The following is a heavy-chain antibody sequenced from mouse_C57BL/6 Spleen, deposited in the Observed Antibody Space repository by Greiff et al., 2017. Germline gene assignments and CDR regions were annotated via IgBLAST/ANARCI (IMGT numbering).Heavy chain of an antibody. J-gene: IGHJ2*01. D-gene: IGHD1-1*01. CDR2: IYPRSGNT. V-gene: IGHV1-81*01. CDR1: GYTFTSYG. Sequence: VQLQQSGAELARPGASVKLSCKASGYTFTSYGISWVKQRTGQGLEWIGEIYPRSGNTYYNEKFKGKATLTADKSSSTAYMQLRSLTSEDSAVYFCARWGTTVVADCEGWGQGITLSVAS. CDR3: ARWGTTVVADCEG.